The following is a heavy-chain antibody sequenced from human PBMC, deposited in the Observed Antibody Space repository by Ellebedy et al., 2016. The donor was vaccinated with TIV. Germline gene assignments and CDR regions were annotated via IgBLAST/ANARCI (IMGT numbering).Heavy chain of an antibody. CDR1: GFTFSSYT. CDR3: AKLGAAHSIDS. V-gene: IGHV3-21*04. Sequence: GESLKISCAASGFTFSSYTMNWVRQAPGKGLEWVSSIGSSGSYIYYADSLKGRFIISRDNAKNSLYLQMDSLRVEDAAVYYCAKLGAAHSIDSWGQGTLVTVSS. J-gene: IGHJ4*02. D-gene: IGHD6-6*01. CDR2: IGSSGSYI.